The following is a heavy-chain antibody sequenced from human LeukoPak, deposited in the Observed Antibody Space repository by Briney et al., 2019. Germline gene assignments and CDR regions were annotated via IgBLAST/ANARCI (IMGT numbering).Heavy chain of an antibody. Sequence: SETLSLTCAVYGGSFSGYFWSWVRQPPGRGVEGIGEINHGGITNYNPSLTSRVTISVDTSKNQFSLRLTSVSAADTAVYYCARGRVPVSGEYQLQPPLWWGQGTLVTVSS. CDR3: ARGRVPVSGEYQLQPPLW. CDR1: GGSFSGYF. CDR2: INHGGIT. V-gene: IGHV4-34*01. J-gene: IGHJ4*02. D-gene: IGHD2-2*01.